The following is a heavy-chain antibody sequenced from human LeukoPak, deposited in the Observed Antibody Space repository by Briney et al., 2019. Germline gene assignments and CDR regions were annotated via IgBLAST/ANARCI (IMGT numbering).Heavy chain of an antibody. CDR3: ARQTGSGLFILP. J-gene: IGHJ4*02. V-gene: IGHV4-38-2*02. CDR1: GYSISSGYY. CDR2: IYYSGNT. D-gene: IGHD3/OR15-3a*01. Sequence: SETLSLTCTVSGYSISSGYYWGWIRQPPGKGLEWIGSIYYSGNTYYNASLKSQVSISIDTSKNQFSLKLTSVTAADTAVYYWARQTGSGLFILPGGQGTLVTVSS.